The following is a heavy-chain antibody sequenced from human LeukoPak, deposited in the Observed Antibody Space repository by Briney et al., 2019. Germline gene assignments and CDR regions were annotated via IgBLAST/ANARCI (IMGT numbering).Heavy chain of an antibody. D-gene: IGHD5-12*01. Sequence: RASVKVSCQGYGYTLRDHYMHGVRQAPGQGLGWMGWINPKSGGANFAEKFQGRATMTRDTSIRTVYMELSRVTYDVKAVYFCGRGGGTRWLDPWDQGTLVTVP. CDR1: GYTLRDHY. CDR3: GRGGGTRWLDP. CDR2: INPKSGGA. J-gene: IGHJ5*02. V-gene: IGHV1-2*02.